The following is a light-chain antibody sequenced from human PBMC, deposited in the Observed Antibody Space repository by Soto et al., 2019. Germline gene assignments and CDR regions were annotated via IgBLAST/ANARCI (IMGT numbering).Light chain of an antibody. Sequence: QSVLTQPPSASRTPGQRVTIPCSGSSSDIGSNSVNWYQQLPGAAPRLLIYANDHRPSGVPDRFSAFKSGTSASLAISGVRSEDEAFYYCATWSDSLKGWVFGGGTKVTVL. J-gene: IGLJ3*02. V-gene: IGLV1-44*01. CDR1: SSDIGSNS. CDR2: AND. CDR3: ATWSDSLKGWV.